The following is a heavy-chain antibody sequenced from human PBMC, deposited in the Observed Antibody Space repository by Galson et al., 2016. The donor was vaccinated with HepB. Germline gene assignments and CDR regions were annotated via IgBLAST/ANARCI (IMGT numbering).Heavy chain of an antibody. D-gene: IGHD6-19*01. Sequence: ETLSLTCTVSGGSVSSSSYHWSWIRQPPGKGLEWIGYVYYSGSTKNNPSLKSRVAISVDTSKNQFSLKLTSVPAADTAVYYCARVIGVAVTGAGYWFDPWGQGTLVTVSS. V-gene: IGHV4-61*01. CDR2: VYYSGST. CDR3: ARVIGVAVTGAGYWFDP. J-gene: IGHJ5*02. CDR1: GGSVSSSSYH.